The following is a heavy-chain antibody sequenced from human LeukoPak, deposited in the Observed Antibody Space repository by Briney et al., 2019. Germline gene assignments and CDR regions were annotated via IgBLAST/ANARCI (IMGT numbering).Heavy chain of an antibody. J-gene: IGHJ3*02. Sequence: GESLQISCTGSGYSFTSYWIGWVRQMPGKGLEWMGIIYPSDSDTRYSPSFQGQVTISADKSISTAYLQWSSLRASDTAMYYCARRVAGSYHDAFDIWGQGTMVTVSS. CDR1: GYSFTSYW. CDR3: ARRVAGSYHDAFDI. D-gene: IGHD1-26*01. V-gene: IGHV5-51*01. CDR2: IYPSDSDT.